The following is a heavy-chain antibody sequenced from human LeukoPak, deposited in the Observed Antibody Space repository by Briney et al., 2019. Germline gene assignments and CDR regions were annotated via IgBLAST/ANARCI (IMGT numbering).Heavy chain of an antibody. D-gene: IGHD4-11*01. Sequence: ASVKVSCTASGYTFTSYGISWVRQAPGQGLEWRGWISAYNGNTNYAQKLQGRVTMTTDTSTSTAYMELRSLKSDDTAVYYCARGVTTHYYMDVWGKGTTVTVSS. CDR1: GYTFTSYG. V-gene: IGHV1-18*01. CDR3: ARGVTTHYYMDV. CDR2: ISAYNGNT. J-gene: IGHJ6*03.